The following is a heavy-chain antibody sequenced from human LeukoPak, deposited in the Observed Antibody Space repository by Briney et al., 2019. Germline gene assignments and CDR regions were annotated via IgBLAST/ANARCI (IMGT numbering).Heavy chain of an antibody. Sequence: PSETLSLTCTVSGGSISSSSYYWGWLRQPPGKGLEWIGSIYYSGSTYYNPSLKSRVTISVDTSKNQFSLKLSSVTAADTAVYYCARGGQGSSWYLGWFDPWGQGTLVTVSS. CDR3: ARGGQGSSWYLGWFDP. CDR2: IYYSGST. V-gene: IGHV4-39*07. D-gene: IGHD6-13*01. CDR1: GGSISSSSYY. J-gene: IGHJ5*02.